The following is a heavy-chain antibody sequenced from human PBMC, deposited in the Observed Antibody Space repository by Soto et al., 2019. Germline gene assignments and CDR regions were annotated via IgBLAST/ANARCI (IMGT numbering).Heavy chain of an antibody. CDR3: AKSGDSAGWGIDF. J-gene: IGHJ4*02. Sequence: XGSRRLSCVGAGFIFDSFAMNWVRQAPGKGLEWVAYINGGSDSIYYAESVKGRFTISRDNARNSLSLQMNSLSDEDTAVYYCAKSGDSAGWGIDFWGQGTLVTVSS. CDR1: GFIFDSFA. D-gene: IGHD6-19*01. CDR2: INGGSDSI. V-gene: IGHV3-48*02.